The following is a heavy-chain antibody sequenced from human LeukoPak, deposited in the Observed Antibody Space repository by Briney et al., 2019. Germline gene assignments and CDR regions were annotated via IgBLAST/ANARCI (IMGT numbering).Heavy chain of an antibody. Sequence: SETLSLTCTVSGGSISSGSYYWGWIRQPPGRGLEWIGIVYYGGSTHYNPSHKGRVTLSVDTSKNQFSLKLTSVTAADTAVYYCARRISTYDSSGYSTGDAFDFWGQGILVTVSS. V-gene: IGHV4-39*01. CDR2: VYYGGST. CDR1: GGSISSGSYY. J-gene: IGHJ4*02. CDR3: ARRISTYDSSGYSTGDAFDF. D-gene: IGHD3-22*01.